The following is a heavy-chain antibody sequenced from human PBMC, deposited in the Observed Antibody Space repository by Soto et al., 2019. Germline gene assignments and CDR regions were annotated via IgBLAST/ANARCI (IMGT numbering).Heavy chain of an antibody. CDR3: TAGTDSDEYSSSYFDY. V-gene: IGHV3-15*01. Sequence: GGSLRLSCAASGFTFSNAWMSWVRQAPGKGLEWVGRIKSKTDGGTTDYAAPVKGRFTISRDDSKNTLYLQMNSMKTEATAVSYCTAGTDSDEYSSSYFDYWGQGTLVTVSS. CDR2: IKSKTDGGTT. CDR1: GFTFSNAW. J-gene: IGHJ4*02. D-gene: IGHD6-6*01.